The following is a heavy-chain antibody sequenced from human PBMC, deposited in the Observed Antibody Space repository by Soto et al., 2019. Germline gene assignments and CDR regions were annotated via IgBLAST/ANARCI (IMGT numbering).Heavy chain of an antibody. D-gene: IGHD2-2*01. J-gene: IGHJ6*02. Sequence: RKLTRTLTYPFSEFCFINNRKAVGLIRHPPGMGLGWLALIYQNDDKLYSPFLKSRLTLTKDTSNNQVVLTMTNMDPVDTATYSCALKREGTTSCYSGWLDVWGQSTAVTVSS. V-gene: IGHV2-5*01. CDR1: EFCFINNRKA. CDR2: IYQNDDK. CDR3: ALKREGTTSCYSGWLDV.